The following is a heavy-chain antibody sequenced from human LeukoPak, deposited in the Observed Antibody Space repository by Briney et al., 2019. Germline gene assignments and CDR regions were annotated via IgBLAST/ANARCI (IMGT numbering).Heavy chain of an antibody. J-gene: IGHJ3*02. CDR2: IYSGGSA. CDR1: GFTVSSNY. Sequence: PGGSLRLSCAASGFTVSSNYMSWVRQAPGKGLEWVSVIYSGGSAYYADSVKGRFTISRDNSKNTLYLQMNSLRAEDTAVYYCAKWSIRSAAPYAFDIWGQGTMVTVSS. CDR3: AKWSIRSAAPYAFDI. V-gene: IGHV3-66*01. D-gene: IGHD2-8*01.